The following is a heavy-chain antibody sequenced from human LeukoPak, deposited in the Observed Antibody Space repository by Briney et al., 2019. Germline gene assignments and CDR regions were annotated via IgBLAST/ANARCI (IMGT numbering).Heavy chain of an antibody. J-gene: IGHJ3*02. Sequence: SGPTLVNPTQTLTLTCTFSGFSLSTSGMCVSWIRQPPGKALEWLARIDWDDDKYYSTSLKTRLIISKDTSKNQVVLTMTNMDPVDTATYYCARSLPPGYYDSSGSDAFDIWGQGTMVTVSS. CDR3: ARSLPPGYYDSSGSDAFDI. CDR2: IDWDDDK. V-gene: IGHV2-70*11. CDR1: GFSLSTSGMC. D-gene: IGHD3-22*01.